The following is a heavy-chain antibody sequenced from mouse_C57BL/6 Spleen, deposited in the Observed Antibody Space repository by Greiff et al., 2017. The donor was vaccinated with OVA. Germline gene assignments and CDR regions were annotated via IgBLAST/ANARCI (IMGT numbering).Heavy chain of an antibody. D-gene: IGHD2-3*01. CDR1: GYSITSGYY. J-gene: IGHJ2*01. Sequence: EVQLQESGPGLVKPSQSLSLTCSVTGYSITSGYYWNWIRQFPGNKLEWMGYISYDGSNNYNPSLKNRISITRDTSKNQFFLKLNSVTTEDTATYYCARYDGYYYFDYWGQGTTLTVSS. CDR2: ISYDGSN. CDR3: ARYDGYYYFDY. V-gene: IGHV3-6*01.